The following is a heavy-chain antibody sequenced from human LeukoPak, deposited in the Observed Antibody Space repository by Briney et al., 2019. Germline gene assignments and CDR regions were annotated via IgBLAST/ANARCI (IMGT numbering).Heavy chain of an antibody. J-gene: IGHJ6*03. CDR3: ARAYSSSSGYYYMDV. D-gene: IGHD6-13*01. CDR2: IIPIFGTA. V-gene: IGHV1-69*06. Sequence: SVTVSFTSSAGTFTIYAISWVRQAPGQGLEWMGRIIPIFGTANYAQKFQGRVTITADKSTSTAYMELSSLRSEDTAVYYCARAYSSSSGYYYMDVWGKGTTVTVSS. CDR1: AGTFTIYA.